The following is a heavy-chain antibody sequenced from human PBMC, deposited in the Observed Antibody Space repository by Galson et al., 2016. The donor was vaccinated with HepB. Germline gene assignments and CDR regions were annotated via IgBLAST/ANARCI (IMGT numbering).Heavy chain of an antibody. V-gene: IGHV4-4*02. J-gene: IGHJ4*02. CDR1: AGSIRSAHW. CDR3: ARGAQYGPGNYHRFDY. D-gene: IGHD3-10*01. CDR2: IYHSGST. Sequence: SETLSLTCSVSAGSIRSAHWWSWVRQPPGEGLQWIGEIYHSGSTDYNPSLKSRVFISVDKSSNQFSLKLTSVTAADTAVYYCARGAQYGPGNYHRFDYWGQGTPVTVSS.